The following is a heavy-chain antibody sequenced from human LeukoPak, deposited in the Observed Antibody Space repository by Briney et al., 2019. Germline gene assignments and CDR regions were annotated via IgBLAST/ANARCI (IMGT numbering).Heavy chain of an antibody. CDR3: AKDGTGSSWYYFDY. J-gene: IGHJ4*02. Sequence: GGSLRLSCAASGFTFSSYGMHWVRQAPGKGLEWVAVISYDGSNKYYADSVKGRFTISRDNSKNTLYLQMNSLRAEDTAVYYCAKDGTGSSWYYFDYWGQGTLVTVSS. CDR1: GFTFSSYG. CDR2: ISYDGSNK. V-gene: IGHV3-30*18. D-gene: IGHD6-13*01.